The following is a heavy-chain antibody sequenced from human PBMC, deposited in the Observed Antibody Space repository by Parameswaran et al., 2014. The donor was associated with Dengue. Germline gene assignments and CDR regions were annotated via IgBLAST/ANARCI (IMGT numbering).Heavy chain of an antibody. J-gene: IGHJ4*02. D-gene: IGHD4-17*01. V-gene: IGHV4-39*01. CDR2: IYYSGST. CDR1: GGSISSSSYY. Sequence: ASETLSLTCTVSGGSISSSSYYWGWIRQPPGKGLEWIGSIYYSGSTYYNPSLKSRVTISVDTSKNQFSLKLSSVTAADTAVYYCARHGDYGDYQPYWGQGTLVTVSS. CDR3: ARHGDYGDYQPY.